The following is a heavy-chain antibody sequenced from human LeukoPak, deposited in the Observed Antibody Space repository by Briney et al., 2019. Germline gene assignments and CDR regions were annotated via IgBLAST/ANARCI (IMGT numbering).Heavy chain of an antibody. V-gene: IGHV3-30*02. CDR3: AKDPSTTVNPGGPDY. Sequence: AGGSLRLSCAASGFTFSSYGMHWVRQAPGKGLEWVAFIRYDGSNKYYADSVKGRFTISRDNSKNTLYLQMNSLRAEDTAVYYCAKDPSTTVNPGGPDYWGQGTLVTVSS. D-gene: IGHD4-17*01. CDR2: IRYDGSNK. CDR1: GFTFSSYG. J-gene: IGHJ4*02.